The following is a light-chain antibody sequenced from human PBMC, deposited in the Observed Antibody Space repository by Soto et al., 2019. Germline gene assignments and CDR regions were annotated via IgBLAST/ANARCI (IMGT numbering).Light chain of an antibody. V-gene: IGKV3-20*01. CDR3: QQYGSSGT. CDR1: QSVSSSY. Sequence: EIVLTQSPGTLSLSPGERATLSCRASQSVSSSYLAWYQQKPGQAPRLLIYDASRRATGIPDRFSGSGSGTDFTLTISRLEPEDFAVYYCQQYGSSGTFGQGTKVDI. J-gene: IGKJ1*01. CDR2: DAS.